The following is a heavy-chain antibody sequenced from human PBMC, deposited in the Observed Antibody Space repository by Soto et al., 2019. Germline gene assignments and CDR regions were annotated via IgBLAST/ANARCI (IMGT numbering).Heavy chain of an antibody. CDR1: GFTLSTYG. J-gene: IGHJ6*02. CDR2: ISYDGSNT. D-gene: IGHD1-20*01. CDR3: AKDITRHYYGMDV. V-gene: IGHV3-30*18. Sequence: GGSLRLSCAASGFTLSTYGMHWVRQAPGKGLEWVAVISYDGSNTYYADSVKGRFTISRDNSKNTLYLQMNSLRAEDTAVYYCAKDITRHYYGMDVWGQGTAVTVSS.